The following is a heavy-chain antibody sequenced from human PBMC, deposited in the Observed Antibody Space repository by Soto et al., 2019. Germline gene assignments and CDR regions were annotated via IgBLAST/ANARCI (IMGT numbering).Heavy chain of an antibody. V-gene: IGHV1-69*13. J-gene: IGHJ4*02. CDR1: GGTFSSYA. CDR3: ARDLFPTTVTTPFDY. D-gene: IGHD4-17*01. Sequence: SVKVSCKASGGTFSSYAISWVRQATGQGLEWMGGIIPIFGTANYAQKFQGRVTITADESTSTAYMELSSLRSEDTAVYYCARDLFPTTVTTPFDYWGQGTLVTVSS. CDR2: IIPIFGTA.